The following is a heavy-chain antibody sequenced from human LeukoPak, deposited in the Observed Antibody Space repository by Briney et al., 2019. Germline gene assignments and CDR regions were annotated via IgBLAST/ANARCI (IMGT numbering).Heavy chain of an antibody. J-gene: IGHJ4*02. V-gene: IGHV1-69*04. CDR3: ARGPYYYDSSGYYYLSPFDY. Sequence: GASVKVSCKASGGTFSSYAISWVRQAPGQGLEWMGRIIPILGIANYAQKFQGRVTITADKSTSTAYMELSSLRSEDTAVYYCARGPYYYDSSGYYYLSPFDYWGQGTLVTVSS. D-gene: IGHD3-22*01. CDR1: GGTFSSYA. CDR2: IIPILGIA.